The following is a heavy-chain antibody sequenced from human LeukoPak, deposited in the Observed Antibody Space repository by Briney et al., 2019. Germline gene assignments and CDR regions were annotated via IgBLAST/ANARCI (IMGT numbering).Heavy chain of an antibody. CDR3: FTSMGY. Sequence: HTGGSLRLSCAASGLTFSNQWMIWVRQAPGKGLEWVATIKPDGSQKYYVDSVRGRFTISRDNAKNSLYLQMNSLRAEDTAVYYTFTSMGYWGQGTLVTVSS. J-gene: IGHJ4*02. D-gene: IGHD2-8*01. CDR2: IKPDGSQK. CDR1: GLTFSNQW. V-gene: IGHV3-7*01.